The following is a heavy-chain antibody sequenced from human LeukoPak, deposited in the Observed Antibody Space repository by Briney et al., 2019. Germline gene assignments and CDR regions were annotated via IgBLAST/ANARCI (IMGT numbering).Heavy chain of an antibody. Sequence: ASVKVSCKASGYTFTGYYMHWVRQAPGQGLEWMGWINPNSGGTNYAQKFQGRVTMTRDTSISTAYMELSRLRSDDTAVYYCARMTYSVLFGSAFDIWGQGTMVTVSS. CDR1: GYTFTGYY. CDR3: ARMTYSVLFGSAFDI. D-gene: IGHD5/OR15-5a*01. J-gene: IGHJ3*02. CDR2: INPNSGGT. V-gene: IGHV1-2*02.